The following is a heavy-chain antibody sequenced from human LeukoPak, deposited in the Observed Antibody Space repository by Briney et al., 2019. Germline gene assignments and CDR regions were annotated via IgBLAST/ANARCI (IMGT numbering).Heavy chain of an antibody. CDR1: GGTFSSYA. CDR2: IIPIVGTA. D-gene: IGHD3-22*01. CDR3: ASAPQDYYDSSGYYYFDY. V-gene: IGHV1-69*05. J-gene: IGHJ4*02. Sequence: ASVKVSCKASGGTFSSYAISWVRQAPGLGLEWMGGIIPIVGTANYAQKFQGRVTITTDESTSTAYMELSSLRSEDTAVYYCASAPQDYYDSSGYYYFDYWGQGTLVTVSS.